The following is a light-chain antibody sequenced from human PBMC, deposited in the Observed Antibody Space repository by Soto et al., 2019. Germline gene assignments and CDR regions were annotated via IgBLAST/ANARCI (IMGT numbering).Light chain of an antibody. CDR1: QGIRSY. CDR3: QQFNSSPLT. V-gene: IGKV1-9*01. J-gene: IGKJ5*01. CDR2: AAS. Sequence: DIQLTQSPSFLSASVGDRVTITCRASQGIRSYLAWYQQKPGKAPKVLIYAASTLQSGVPSRFSGPGSGTDFFLTIRSLQPEDFATYFCQQFNSSPLTVGQGTRLEIK.